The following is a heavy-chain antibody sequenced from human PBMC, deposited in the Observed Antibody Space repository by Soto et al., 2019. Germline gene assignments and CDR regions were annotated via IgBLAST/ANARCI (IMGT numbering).Heavy chain of an antibody. CDR2: IYYSGSN. D-gene: IGHD5-12*01. CDR3: AREGSRGPGGGSY. V-gene: IGHV4-31*03. J-gene: IGHJ4*02. Sequence: QVQLQESGPGLVKPSQTLSLTCTVSGGSISSGGYYWSWIRQHPGKGLEWIGYIYYSGSNYYNPYLKSRVXRSXDXFKNRFSLTLSSVTAADTAVYYCAREGSRGPGGGSYWGQGTLVTVSS. CDR1: GGSISSGGYY.